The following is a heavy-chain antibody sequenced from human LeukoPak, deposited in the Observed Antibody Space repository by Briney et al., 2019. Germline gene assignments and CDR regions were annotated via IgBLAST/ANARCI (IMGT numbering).Heavy chain of an antibody. J-gene: IGHJ4*02. Sequence: ASVKVSCKASGYTYTSYGISWVRQAPGQGLEWMGWISAYNGNTNYAQKLQGRATMTTDTSTSTAYMELRSLRSDDTAVYYCARRDPVGDTAKDWGQGTLVTVSS. D-gene: IGHD5-18*01. CDR2: ISAYNGNT. CDR1: GYTYTSYG. CDR3: ARRDPVGDTAKD. V-gene: IGHV1-18*01.